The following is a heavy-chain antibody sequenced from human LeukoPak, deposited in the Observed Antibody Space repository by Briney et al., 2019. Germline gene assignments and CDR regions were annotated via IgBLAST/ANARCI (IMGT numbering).Heavy chain of an antibody. CDR3: AREGSSPFYDYVWRSYRRHDYYFDY. V-gene: IGHV3-48*02. J-gene: IGHJ4*02. D-gene: IGHD3-16*02. CDR2: ISTSSSSI. Sequence: AGGSLRLSCATSGFTFSDYSMNWVRQAPGKGLEWVASISTSSSSIYHADSVKGRFTISRDNAKNSLYLQMNSLRDEDTAVYYCAREGSSPFYDYVWRSYRRHDYYFDYWGQGALVTVSS. CDR1: GFTFSDYS.